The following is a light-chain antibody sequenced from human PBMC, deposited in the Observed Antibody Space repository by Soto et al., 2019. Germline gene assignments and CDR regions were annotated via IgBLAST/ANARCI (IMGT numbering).Light chain of an antibody. CDR3: QQRSYWPPIFT. CDR2: DAS. CDR1: QSVNSY. J-gene: IGKJ3*01. V-gene: IGKV3-11*01. Sequence: EIVLTQSPATLSLSPGERATLSCRASQSVNSYLAWYQQKPGQAPRLLIYDASNRATGIPARFSGSGSGTDFTLTISSLEPEDFAVYYCQQRSYWPPIFTFGPGTKVYIK.